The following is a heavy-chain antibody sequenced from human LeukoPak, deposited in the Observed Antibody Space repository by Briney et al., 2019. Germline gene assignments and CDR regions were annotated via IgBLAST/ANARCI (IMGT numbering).Heavy chain of an antibody. CDR2: VYYSGST. J-gene: IGHJ3*02. D-gene: IGHD3-3*01. CDR1: GGSISSYY. Sequence: PSETLSLTCTVSGGSISSYYWSWIRQPPGKGLEWIGYVYYSGSTNYNPSLKSRVTISVDTSKNQFSLKLSSVTAADTAVYYCARFGGPHAFDNWGQGTMVTVSS. CDR3: ARFGGPHAFDN. V-gene: IGHV4-59*01.